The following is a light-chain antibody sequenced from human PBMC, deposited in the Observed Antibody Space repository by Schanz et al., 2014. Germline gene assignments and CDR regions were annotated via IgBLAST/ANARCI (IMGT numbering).Light chain of an antibody. CDR1: QSVGNE. V-gene: IGKV3-20*01. CDR3: QQYGSSPPMYT. Sequence: EIMMTQSPGTLSVSPGERATLSCRASQSVGNELAWYQQKPGQPPRLLIFSASTRATGIPDRFSGSGSGTDFTLTISRLEPEDFAVYYCQQYGSSPPMYTFGQGTKLEIK. CDR2: SAS. J-gene: IGKJ2*01.